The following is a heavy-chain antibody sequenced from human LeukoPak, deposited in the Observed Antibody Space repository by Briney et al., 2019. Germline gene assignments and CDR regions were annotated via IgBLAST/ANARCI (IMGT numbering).Heavy chain of an antibody. Sequence: ASVTVSCKASGYTFTSYYMHWVRQAPGQGLEWMGIINPSGGSTSYAQKFPGRVTMTRDTSTSTVYMELSSLRSEDTAVYYCARDVGYCSSTSCHPVGNFDYWGQGTLVTVSS. CDR1: GYTFTSYY. J-gene: IGHJ4*02. D-gene: IGHD2-2*01. CDR2: INPSGGST. CDR3: ARDVGYCSSTSCHPVGNFDY. V-gene: IGHV1-46*01.